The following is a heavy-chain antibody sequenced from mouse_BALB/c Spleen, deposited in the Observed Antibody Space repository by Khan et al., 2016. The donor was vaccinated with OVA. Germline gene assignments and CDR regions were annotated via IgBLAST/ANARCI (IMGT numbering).Heavy chain of an antibody. Sequence: QEQLQQSGAELAKPGASVKMSCKASGYTFTSYWMHWVKQRPGQGLEWIGYINPSTGYTEYNQRFKDKATLTADKSSSTAYMQLSSLTSEDSAVYYCANHGSSSAWFTYWGQGTLVTVSA. CDR3: ANHGSSSAWFTY. CDR1: GYTFTSYW. V-gene: IGHV1-7*01. CDR2: INPSTGYT. D-gene: IGHD1-1*01. J-gene: IGHJ3*01.